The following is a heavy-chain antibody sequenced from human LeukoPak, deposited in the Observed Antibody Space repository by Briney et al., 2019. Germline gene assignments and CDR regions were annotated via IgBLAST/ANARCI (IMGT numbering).Heavy chain of an antibody. CDR1: GFTFSSYW. CDR2: IKQDGSEK. D-gene: IGHD3-3*01. CDR3: ARVESVDYYYYYMDV. Sequence: GGSLRLSCAASGFTFSSYWMSWVRQAPGKGLEWVANIKQDGSEKYYVDSVKGRFTISRDNAKNSLYLQMNSLRAEDTALYYCARVESVDYYYYYMDVWGKGTTVTVSS. J-gene: IGHJ6*03. V-gene: IGHV3-7*03.